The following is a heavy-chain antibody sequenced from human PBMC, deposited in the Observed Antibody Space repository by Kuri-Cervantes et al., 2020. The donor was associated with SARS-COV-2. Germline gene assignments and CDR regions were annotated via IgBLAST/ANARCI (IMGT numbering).Heavy chain of an antibody. J-gene: IGHJ4*02. Sequence: LSLTCAASGFTFSNYWMHWVRQAPGEGLVWVSRTNTDGSSTSYADSVKGRFTISRDNAKNTLYLQMNSLRAEDTAVYYCARAFLRGGSDYWGQGTLVTVSS. D-gene: IGHD1-26*01. CDR3: ARAFLRGGSDY. CDR2: TNTDGSST. V-gene: IGHV3-74*01. CDR1: GFTFSNYW.